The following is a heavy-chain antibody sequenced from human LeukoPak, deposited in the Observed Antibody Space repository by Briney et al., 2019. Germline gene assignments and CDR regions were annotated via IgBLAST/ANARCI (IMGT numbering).Heavy chain of an antibody. CDR1: GFTVSSNY. J-gene: IGHJ3*02. CDR3: ARDQWGIAVAGIDRTGDAFDI. Sequence: GGSLRLSCAASGFTVSSNYMSWVRQAPGKGLEWVSVIYSGGSTYYADSVKGRFTISRDNSKNTLYLQMNSLRAEDTAVYYCARDQWGIAVAGIDRTGDAFDIWGRGTMVTVSS. CDR2: IYSGGST. V-gene: IGHV3-66*01. D-gene: IGHD6-19*01.